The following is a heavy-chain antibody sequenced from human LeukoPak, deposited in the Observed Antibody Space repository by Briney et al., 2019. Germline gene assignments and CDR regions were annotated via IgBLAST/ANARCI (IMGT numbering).Heavy chain of an antibody. CDR1: GYTFTSYG. D-gene: IGHD3-10*01. Sequence: GASVKVSCKASGYTFTSYGISWVRQAPGQGLEWMGWISAYNGNTNYAQKPQGRVTVTTDTSTSTAYMELRSLRSDDTAVYYCARDRFGSGSYYTFDYWGQGTLVTVSS. V-gene: IGHV1-18*01. J-gene: IGHJ4*02. CDR3: ARDRFGSGSYYTFDY. CDR2: ISAYNGNT.